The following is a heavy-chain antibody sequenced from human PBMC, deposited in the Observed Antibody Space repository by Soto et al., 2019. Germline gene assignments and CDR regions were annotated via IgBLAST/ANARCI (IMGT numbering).Heavy chain of an antibody. Sequence: QVQLVQSGPEVKNLGSSVKVSCKASGGTFSGYAISWVRQALGQGLEGMGGIIPIFGTANYAQKFQGRVTITADESTSTAYMELSSLRSEDTAVYYCARRVVDDRYTSFDYWGQGTLVTVSS. V-gene: IGHV1-69*01. J-gene: IGHJ4*02. CDR2: IIPIFGTA. CDR3: ARRVVDDRYTSFDY. D-gene: IGHD2-15*01. CDR1: GGTFSGYA.